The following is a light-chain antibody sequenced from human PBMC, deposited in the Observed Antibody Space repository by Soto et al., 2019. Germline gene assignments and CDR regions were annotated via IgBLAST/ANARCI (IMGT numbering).Light chain of an antibody. CDR3: SSYAGSNHLL. CDR2: EVT. V-gene: IGLV2-8*01. CDR1: SSDVGGYDF. Sequence: QSALTQSPSASGSPGQSVTISCTGTSSDVGGYDFVSWYQQHPDKAPQLMIYEVTKRLSGVPDRFSGSKSGSTASLTVSGLQAEDEADYYCSSYAGSNHLLFGGGTKLTVL. J-gene: IGLJ2*01.